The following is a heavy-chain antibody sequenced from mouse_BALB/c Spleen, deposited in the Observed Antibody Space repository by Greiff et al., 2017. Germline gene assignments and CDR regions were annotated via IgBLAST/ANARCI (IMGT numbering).Heavy chain of an antibody. V-gene: IGHV5-9-3*01. CDR2: ISSGGSYT. D-gene: IGHD2-4*01. CDR1: GFTFSSYA. Sequence: EVKLVESGGGLVKPGGSLKLSCAASGFTFSSYAMSWVRQTPEKRLEWVATISSGGSYTYYPDSVKGRFTISRDNAKNTLYLQMSSLRSEDTAMYYCARQDYDWGQGTLVTVSA. J-gene: IGHJ3*01. CDR3: ARQDYD.